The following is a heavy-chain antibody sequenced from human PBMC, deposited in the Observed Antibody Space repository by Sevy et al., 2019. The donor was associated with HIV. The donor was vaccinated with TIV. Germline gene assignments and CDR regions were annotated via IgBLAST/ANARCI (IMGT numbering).Heavy chain of an antibody. J-gene: IGHJ4*02. V-gene: IGHV3-11*01. Sequence: GGSLRLSCTASGFTFSDYYMSWIRQAPGKGLESVSYISSRGSHIYYADSVKGRFTISRDNAKNSLYLQMNSLRAEDTAVYYCARVRYNYGSYYFDYWGQGTLVTVSS. CDR2: ISSRGSHI. CDR1: GFTFSDYY. D-gene: IGHD5-18*01. CDR3: ARVRYNYGSYYFDY.